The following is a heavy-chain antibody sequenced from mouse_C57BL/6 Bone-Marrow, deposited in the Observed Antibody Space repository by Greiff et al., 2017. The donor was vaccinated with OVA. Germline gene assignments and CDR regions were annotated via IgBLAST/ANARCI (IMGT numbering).Heavy chain of an antibody. J-gene: IGHJ1*03. D-gene: IGHD1-1*01. V-gene: IGHV1-64*01. CDR3: AREDYYGIRNWYVDV. CDR2: IHPNSGST. Sequence: QVQLQQPGAELVKPGASVKLSCKASGYTFTSYWMHWVKQRPGQGLEWIGMIHPNSGSTNYNEKFKSKATLTVDKSSSTAYMQLSSLTSEDSAVYYCAREDYYGIRNWYVDVWGTGTTVTVSS. CDR1: GYTFTSYW.